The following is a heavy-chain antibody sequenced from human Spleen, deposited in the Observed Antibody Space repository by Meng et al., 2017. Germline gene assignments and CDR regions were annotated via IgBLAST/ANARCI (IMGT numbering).Heavy chain of an antibody. D-gene: IGHD4-11*01. J-gene: IGHJ4*02. CDR2: INHSGST. CDR3: ARGPTTMAHDFDY. CDR1: GGSFSDYY. Sequence: QVQLQQVGAGLLKPSETLSLTCVVYGGSFSDYYWSWIRQPPGKGLEWIGEINHSGSTNYNPSLESRATISVDTSQNNLSLKLSSVTAADSAVYYCARGPTTMAHDFDYWGQGTLVTVSS. V-gene: IGHV4-34*01.